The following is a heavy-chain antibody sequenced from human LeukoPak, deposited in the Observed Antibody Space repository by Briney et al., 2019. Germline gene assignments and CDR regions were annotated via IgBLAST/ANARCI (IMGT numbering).Heavy chain of an antibody. J-gene: IGHJ4*02. D-gene: IGHD6-13*01. CDR3: ARGGQMVPLDY. CDR2: ISSSANMI. V-gene: IGHV3-48*03. CDR1: GFTLSNYE. Sequence: GGSLRLSCGASGFTLSNYEMNWVRQAPGKGLEWVSNISSSANMIYYADSVKGRFTISRDNAKNSLYLQMNSLGAEDTAVYYCARGGQMVPLDYWGQGTLVTVSS.